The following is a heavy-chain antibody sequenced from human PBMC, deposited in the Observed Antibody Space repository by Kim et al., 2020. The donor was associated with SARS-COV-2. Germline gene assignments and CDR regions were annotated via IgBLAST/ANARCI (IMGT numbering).Heavy chain of an antibody. D-gene: IGHD6-19*01. J-gene: IGHJ4*02. CDR1: GFTFSSYA. V-gene: IGHV3-23*01. CDR3: AKTPIAVAGKGPDY. CDR2: ISGSGGST. Sequence: GGSLRLSCAASGFTFSSYAMSWVRQAPGKGLEWVSAISGSGGSTYYADSVKGRFTISRDNSKNMLYLQMNSLRAEDTAVYYCAKTPIAVAGKGPDYWGQGTLVTVSS.